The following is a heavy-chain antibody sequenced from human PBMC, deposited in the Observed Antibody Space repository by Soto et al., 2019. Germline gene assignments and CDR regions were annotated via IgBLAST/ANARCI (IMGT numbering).Heavy chain of an antibody. J-gene: IGHJ4*02. V-gene: IGHV3-9*01. Sequence: PWGSLRLSCAASGFTFLDYAIQFFRQSPFKGLERVSAISWNSGSIDYADSVKGRFTISRDNAKNSLYLQMNSLRAEDTALYYCAKSHTTSGWYVTTDYWGQGTRVTVSS. CDR2: ISWNSGSI. CDR3: AKSHTTSGWYVTTDY. CDR1: GFTFLDYA. D-gene: IGHD6-19*01.